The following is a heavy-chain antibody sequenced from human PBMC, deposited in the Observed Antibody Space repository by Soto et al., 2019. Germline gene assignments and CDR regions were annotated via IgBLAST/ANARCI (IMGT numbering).Heavy chain of an antibody. J-gene: IGHJ4*02. V-gene: IGHV3-15*07. CDR1: GFTFTNAW. CDR2: IKSKTDFGTT. Sequence: GGSLRLSCAASGFTFTNAWMNWVRQAPGKGLEWVGRIKSKTDFGTTDYAAPVKDRFVISRDDSENTLYLQMNSLKTEDTAVYYCTTGLGDYWGQGTLVTVSS. D-gene: IGHD4-17*01. CDR3: TTGLGDY.